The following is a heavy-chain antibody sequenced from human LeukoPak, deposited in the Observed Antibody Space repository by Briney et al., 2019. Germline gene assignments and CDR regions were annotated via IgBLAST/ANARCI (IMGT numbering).Heavy chain of an antibody. CDR3: ARACRASSFDY. J-gene: IGHJ4*02. CDR2: IYHSGST. D-gene: IGHD2-21*01. V-gene: IGHV4-38-2*02. Sequence: SETLSLTCTVSGYSISSGYYWDWIRQPPGKGLEWIGYIYHSGSTDYNPSLKSRVTISADTSKNQFSLKLSSVTAADTAVYFCARACRASSFDYWGQGTLVTVSS. CDR1: GYSISSGYY.